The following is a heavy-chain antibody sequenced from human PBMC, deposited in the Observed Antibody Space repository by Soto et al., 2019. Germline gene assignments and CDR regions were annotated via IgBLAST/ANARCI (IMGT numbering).Heavy chain of an antibody. CDR2: ISSTTNYI. CDR1: DFAFSTYN. V-gene: IGHV3-21*06. CDR3: ARESEDLTSNFDY. Sequence: EVNLVESGGGQVQPGGSLRLSCVASDFAFSTYNMNWVRQAPGKGLEWVSSISSTTNYIYYGDSMKGRFTISRDNAKNSLYLEMNSLRAEDTAVYYCARESEDLTSNFDYWGQGTLVTVSS. J-gene: IGHJ4*02.